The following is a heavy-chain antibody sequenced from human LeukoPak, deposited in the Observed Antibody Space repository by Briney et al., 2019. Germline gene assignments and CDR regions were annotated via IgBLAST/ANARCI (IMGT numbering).Heavy chain of an antibody. J-gene: IGHJ4*02. CDR3: ARVDLKMGIAAADY. Sequence: PSETLSLTCTVSGGSISSGGYYWSWIRQPPGKGLEWIGYIYHSGSTYYNPSLKSRVTISVDRSKNQFSLKLSSVTAADTAVYYCARVDLKMGIAAADYWGQGTLVTVSS. CDR2: IYHSGST. D-gene: IGHD6-13*01. CDR1: GGSISSGGYY. V-gene: IGHV4-30-2*01.